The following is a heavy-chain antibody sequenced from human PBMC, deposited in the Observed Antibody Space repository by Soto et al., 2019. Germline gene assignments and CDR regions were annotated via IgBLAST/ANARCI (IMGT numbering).Heavy chain of an antibody. D-gene: IGHD2-2*03. J-gene: IGHJ2*01. CDR2: ISHSGTT. CDR1: GDSISSGYY. Sequence: SETLSLTCAVSGDSISSGYYWAWIRRPPGKGLEWIGRISHSGTTYYNPSLKSRVTISVDTSRNQFSLKLSSVTDADSAVEYCARRENVGYCRYF. CDR3: ARRENVGYCRYF. V-gene: IGHV4-38-2*01.